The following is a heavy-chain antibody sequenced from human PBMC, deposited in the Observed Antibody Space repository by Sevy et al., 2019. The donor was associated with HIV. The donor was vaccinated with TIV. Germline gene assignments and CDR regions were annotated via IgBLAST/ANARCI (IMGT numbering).Heavy chain of an antibody. J-gene: IGHJ4*02. V-gene: IGHV3-7*04. CDR1: GFPFISSW. Sequence: GGSLRLSCLVSGFPFISSWMFWPPQAPGKGLERGANIKANGRESYYVDTVKGRFTISRDNAKNSLFLQMDGLRAEDTAVYYCARVIVAVAGGNDYFDYWGQGILVTVSS. CDR2: IKANGRES. D-gene: IGHD2-2*01. CDR3: ARVIVAVAGGNDYFDY.